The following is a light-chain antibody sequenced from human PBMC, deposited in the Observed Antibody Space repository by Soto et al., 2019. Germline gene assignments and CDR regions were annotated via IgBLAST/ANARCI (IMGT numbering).Light chain of an antibody. V-gene: IGKV1-6*01. CDR3: QHYSTYPWT. CDR2: AAS. CDR1: QGIRND. Sequence: AIQMTQSPSSLSASVGDRVTITCRASQGIRNDLGWYQQKPGKAPKLLIYAASSLQSGVPSRFSGSGSGTDFTLTISSLQPEDFATYYCQHYSTYPWTFGQGTKVDIK. J-gene: IGKJ1*01.